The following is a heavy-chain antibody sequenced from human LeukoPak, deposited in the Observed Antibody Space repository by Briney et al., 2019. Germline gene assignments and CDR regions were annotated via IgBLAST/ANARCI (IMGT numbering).Heavy chain of an antibody. CDR3: ARAFPFRGWLVRGDY. CDR1: GYTFTSYG. D-gene: IGHD6-19*01. Sequence: ASVKVSCKASGYTFTSYGISWVRQAPGQGLEWLGWITTYNGNTNYAQKLQGRVTMTTDTSTSTVYMELRSLRSDDTAVYYCARAFPFRGWLVRGDYWGQGTLVTVSS. V-gene: IGHV1-18*01. J-gene: IGHJ4*02. CDR2: ITTYNGNT.